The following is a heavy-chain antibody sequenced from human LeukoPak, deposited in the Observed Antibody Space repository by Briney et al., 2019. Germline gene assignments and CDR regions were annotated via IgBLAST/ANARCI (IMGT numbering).Heavy chain of an antibody. J-gene: IGHJ4*02. Sequence: ASVKVSCKVSGYTLTELSMHWVRQAPGKGLEWMGGFDPEDGETIYAQKFQGRVTMTEDTSTDTAYMELSSLRSEDTAVYYCATWQITIFGVVYTPFDYWGQGTLVTVSS. D-gene: IGHD3-3*01. CDR3: ATWQITIFGVVYTPFDY. V-gene: IGHV1-24*01. CDR2: FDPEDGET. CDR1: GYTLTELS.